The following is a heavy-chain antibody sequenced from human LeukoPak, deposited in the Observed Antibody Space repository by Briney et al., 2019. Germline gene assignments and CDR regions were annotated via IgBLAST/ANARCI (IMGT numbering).Heavy chain of an antibody. CDR1: RDSISNYY. CDR3: ARHPYYGGNSGFDY. J-gene: IGHJ4*02. CDR2: ISYNGGT. Sequence: SETLSLTCTVSRDSISNYYWNWIRQPLGKGLEWVGYISYNGGTKYNPSLQSRVTISIDTSKNQFSLKLSSVTAADTAVYYCARHPYYGGNSGFDYWGQGTLVTVSS. D-gene: IGHD4-23*01. V-gene: IGHV4-59*08.